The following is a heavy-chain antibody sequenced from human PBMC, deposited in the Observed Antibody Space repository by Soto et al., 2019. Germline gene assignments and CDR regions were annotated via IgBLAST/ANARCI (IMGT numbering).Heavy chain of an antibody. D-gene: IGHD4-17*01. V-gene: IGHV4-39*01. CDR2: IYYSGST. CDR3: ARYGPDYGEGRDAFDI. CDR1: GGSISSSSYY. Sequence: SETLSLTCTVSGGSISSSSYYWGWIRQPPGKGLEWIGSIYYSGSTYYNPSLKSRVTISVDTSKNQFSLKLSSVTAADTAVYYCARYGPDYGEGRDAFDIWGQGTMVTVSS. J-gene: IGHJ3*02.